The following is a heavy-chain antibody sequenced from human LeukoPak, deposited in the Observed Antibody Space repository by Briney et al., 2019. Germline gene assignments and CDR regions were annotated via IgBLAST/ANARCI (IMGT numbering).Heavy chain of an antibody. CDR2: INWNGGST. J-gene: IGHJ4*02. CDR3: ARVRGSYSSDY. Sequence: PGGSLRLSCAASGFIFDDYGMSWVRQAPGKGLEWVSGINWNGGSTSYADSVKGRFTISRDNAKNSLYLQMSSLRAEDTAVYYCARVRGSYSSDYWGQGTLVTVSS. D-gene: IGHD2-15*01. CDR1: GFIFDDYG. V-gene: IGHV3-20*04.